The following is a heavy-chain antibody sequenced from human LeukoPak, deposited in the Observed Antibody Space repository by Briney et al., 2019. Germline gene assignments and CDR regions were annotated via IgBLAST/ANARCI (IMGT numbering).Heavy chain of an antibody. CDR3: AKGGLRYSSGWYYFDY. V-gene: IGHV3-9*01. CDR2: ISWNSGSI. D-gene: IGHD6-19*01. CDR1: GFTFDDYA. Sequence: PGGSLRLSCAASGFTFDDYAMHWVRQAPGKGLEWASGISWNSGSIGYADSVKGRFTISRDNAKNSLYLQMSSLRAEDTALYYCAKGGLRYSSGWYYFDYWGQGTLVTVSS. J-gene: IGHJ4*02.